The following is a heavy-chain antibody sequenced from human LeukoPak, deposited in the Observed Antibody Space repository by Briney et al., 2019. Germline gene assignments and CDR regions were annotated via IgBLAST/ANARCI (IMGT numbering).Heavy chain of an antibody. J-gene: IGHJ4*02. D-gene: IGHD1-26*01. CDR1: GFTFDDYA. Sequence: SLRLSCTASGFTFDDYAMHWVRQAPGKGLEWVSGINWNSGGIAYADSVKGRFTISRDNAKNSLYLQMNSLRPEDTALYYCAKVRAPLSGNSYYFGYWGQGTLVTVSS. CDR3: AKVRAPLSGNSYYFGY. V-gene: IGHV3-9*01. CDR2: INWNSGGI.